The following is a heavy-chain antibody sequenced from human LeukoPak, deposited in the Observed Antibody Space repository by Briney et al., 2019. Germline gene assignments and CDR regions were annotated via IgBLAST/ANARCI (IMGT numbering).Heavy chain of an antibody. Sequence: SETLSLTCTVSGGSISSGGYYWSWIRQHPGKGLEWIGYIYYGGSTYYNPSLKSRVTISVDTSKNQFSLKLSSVTAADTAVYYCARAVTIFGVAIYYFDYWGQGTLVTVSS. J-gene: IGHJ4*02. CDR2: IYYGGST. D-gene: IGHD3-3*01. CDR3: ARAVTIFGVAIYYFDY. V-gene: IGHV4-31*03. CDR1: GGSISSGGYY.